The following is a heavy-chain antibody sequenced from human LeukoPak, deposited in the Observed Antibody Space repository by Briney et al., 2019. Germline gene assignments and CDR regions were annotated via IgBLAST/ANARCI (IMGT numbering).Heavy chain of an antibody. CDR3: ARGGVRGAFDY. CDR2: INHSGST. Sequence: SETLSLTCAVYGGPFSGYYWSWIRQPPGKGLEWIGEINHSGSTNYNPSLKSRVTISVDASKNQFSLKLGSVTAADTAVYYCARGGVRGAFDYWGQGTLVTVSS. CDR1: GGPFSGYY. V-gene: IGHV4-34*01. J-gene: IGHJ4*02. D-gene: IGHD3-10*01.